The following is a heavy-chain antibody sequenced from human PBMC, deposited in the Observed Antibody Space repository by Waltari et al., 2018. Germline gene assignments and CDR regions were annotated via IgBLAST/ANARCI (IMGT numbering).Heavy chain of an antibody. D-gene: IGHD4-17*01. CDR2: INHSGST. Sequence: QVQLQQWGAGLLKPSETLSLTCAAYGGSFSGYYWSWIRQPPGKGLEWIGEINHSGSTNYNPSLKSRVTISVDTSKNQFSLKLSSVTAADTAVYYCARGTVIDYWGQGTLVTVSS. J-gene: IGHJ4*02. CDR1: GGSFSGYY. CDR3: ARGTVIDY. V-gene: IGHV4-34*01.